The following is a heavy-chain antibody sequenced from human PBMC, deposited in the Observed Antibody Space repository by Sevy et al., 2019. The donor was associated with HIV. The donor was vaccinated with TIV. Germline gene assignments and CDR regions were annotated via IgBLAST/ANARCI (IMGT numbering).Heavy chain of an antibody. D-gene: IGHD5-18*01. CDR3: VKEVSEYSYSDY. Sequence: GGSLRLSCAASGFTFSNYAMSWVRQTPGKGLEWVSAISGSAHRTYYTDSVKGRFTISRDNSKNMLFLQMNSLRAEDTAVYYCVKEVSEYSYSDYWGQGTLVTDSS. V-gene: IGHV3-23*01. CDR2: ISGSAHRT. J-gene: IGHJ4*02. CDR1: GFTFSNYA.